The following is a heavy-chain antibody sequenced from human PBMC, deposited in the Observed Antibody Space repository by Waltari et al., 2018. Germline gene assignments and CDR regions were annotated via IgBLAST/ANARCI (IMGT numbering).Heavy chain of an antibody. J-gene: IGHJ4*02. CDR2: IYSGGST. Sequence: EVQLLESGGGLVQPGGSLRLSCAASGFTFSSYAMSWVRQAPGKGLEWVSVIYSGGSTYYADSVKGRFTISRDNSKNTLYLQMNSLRAEDTAVYYCAKTPNGLFRGFDYWGQGTLVTVSS. CDR1: GFTFSSYA. V-gene: IGHV3-23*03. CDR3: AKTPNGLFRGFDY. D-gene: IGHD3-10*01.